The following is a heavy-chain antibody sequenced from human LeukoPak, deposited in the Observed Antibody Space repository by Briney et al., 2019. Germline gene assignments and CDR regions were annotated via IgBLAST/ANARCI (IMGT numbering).Heavy chain of an antibody. V-gene: IGHV4-30-2*05. J-gene: IGHJ4*02. D-gene: IGHD2-2*01. CDR3: ARNVAPAHFDY. CDR2: IYHSGST. Sequence: SETLSLTCTVSGGSISSGGYYWSWIRQPPGKGLEWIGYIYHSGSTYYNPSLKSRVTISVDTSKNQFSLQLNSVTPEDTALYYCARNVAPAHFDYWGQGALVTVSS. CDR1: GGSISSGGYY.